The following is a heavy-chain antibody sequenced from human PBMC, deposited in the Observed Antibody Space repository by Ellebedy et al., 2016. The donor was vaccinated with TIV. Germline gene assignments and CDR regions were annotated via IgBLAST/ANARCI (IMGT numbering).Heavy chain of an antibody. CDR1: GGTFSSYA. CDR3: AREVSVGEIVVVVAATRYFDY. CDR2: IIPILGIA. J-gene: IGHJ4*02. V-gene: IGHV1-69*04. D-gene: IGHD2-15*01. Sequence: AASVKVSCKASGGTFSSYAISWVRQAPGQGLEWMGRIIPILGIANYAQKFQGRVTITADKSTSTAYMELSSLRSEDTAVYYCAREVSVGEIVVVVAATRYFDYWGQGTLVTVSS.